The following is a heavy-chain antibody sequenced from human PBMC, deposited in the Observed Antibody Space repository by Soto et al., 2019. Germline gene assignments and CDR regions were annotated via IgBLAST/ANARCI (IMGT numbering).Heavy chain of an antibody. CDR2: INPNSGGT. CDR3: ARGSSGYNYYYGMDV. CDR1: GYTFTGYY. J-gene: IGHJ6*02. V-gene: IGHV1-2*02. D-gene: IGHD3-22*01. Sequence: ASVKVSCKASGYTFTGYYMHWVRQAPGQGLEWMGWINPNSGGTNYAQKFQGRVTMTRDTSISTAYMELSRLRSDDTAVYYCARGSSGYNYYYGMDVWGQGTTVTVYS.